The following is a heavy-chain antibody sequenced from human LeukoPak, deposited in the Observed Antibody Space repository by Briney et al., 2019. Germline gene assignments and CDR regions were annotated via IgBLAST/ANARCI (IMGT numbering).Heavy chain of an antibody. CDR1: GGTFSSYA. D-gene: IGHD3-10*01. CDR3: TRRGVRGVVHDAFDI. V-gene: IGHV1-69*05. Sequence: SVKVSCKASGGTFSSYAISWVRQAPGQGLEWMGRIIPIFGTANYAQKFQGRVTITTDESTSTAYMELSSLRSEDTAVYYFTRRGVRGVVHDAFDIWGQGTMVTVSS. CDR2: IIPIFGTA. J-gene: IGHJ3*02.